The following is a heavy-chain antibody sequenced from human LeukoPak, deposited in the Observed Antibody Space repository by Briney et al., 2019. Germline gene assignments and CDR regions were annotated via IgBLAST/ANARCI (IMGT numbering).Heavy chain of an antibody. V-gene: IGHV4-59*08. D-gene: IGHD3-9*01. CDR1: GGSISSYY. CDR2: IYYSGST. CDR3: ARDYDILTGSDY. Sequence: SETLSLTCTASGGSISSYYWSWIRRPPGKGLEWIGYIYYSGSTNYNPSLKSRVTISVDTSKNQFSLKLSSVTAADTAVYYCARDYDILTGSDYWGQGTLVTVSS. J-gene: IGHJ4*02.